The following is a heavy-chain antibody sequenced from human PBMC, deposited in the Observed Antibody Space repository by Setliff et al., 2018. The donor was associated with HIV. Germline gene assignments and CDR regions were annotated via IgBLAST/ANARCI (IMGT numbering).Heavy chain of an antibody. Sequence: ASVKVSCKASGYTFTSYALHWVRQAPGQRLEWRGWINAGNGHTKYSQKFQGRVSITRDTSASTAYMELSSLRSEDTAVYYCARVSGLSGELLYFDYWGLGTLVTVSS. CDR2: INAGNGHT. CDR1: GYTFTSYA. J-gene: IGHJ4*02. CDR3: ARVSGLSGELLYFDY. D-gene: IGHD1-26*01. V-gene: IGHV1-3*01.